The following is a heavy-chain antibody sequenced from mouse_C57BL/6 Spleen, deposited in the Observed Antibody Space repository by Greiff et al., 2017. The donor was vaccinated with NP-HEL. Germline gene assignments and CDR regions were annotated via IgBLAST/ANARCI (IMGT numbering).Heavy chain of an antibody. D-gene: IGHD2-13*01. CDR3: ASYGDYGRVG. J-gene: IGHJ2*01. Sequence: VQLQQPGAELVKPGASVKLSCKASGYTFTSYWMHWVKQRPGQGLEWIGMIHPNSGSTNYNEKFKSKATLTVDKSSSTAYMQLSSLTSEDSAVYYCASYGDYGRVGWGQGTTLTVA. CDR1: GYTFTSYW. V-gene: IGHV1-64*01. CDR2: IHPNSGST.